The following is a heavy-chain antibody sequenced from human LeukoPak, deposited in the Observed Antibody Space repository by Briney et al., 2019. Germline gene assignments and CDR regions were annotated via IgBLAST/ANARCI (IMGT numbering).Heavy chain of an antibody. CDR2: INHSGST. CDR3: ARDYYEGYYHGLDV. Sequence: SETLSLTCAVYGGSFSGYYWSWIRQPPGKGLEWIGEINHSGSTNYNPSLKSRVTIPVDTSKNQFSLKLSSVTAADTAVYYCARDYYEGYYHGLDVWGQGTTVTVSS. D-gene: IGHD3-3*01. V-gene: IGHV4-34*01. J-gene: IGHJ6*02. CDR1: GGSFSGYY.